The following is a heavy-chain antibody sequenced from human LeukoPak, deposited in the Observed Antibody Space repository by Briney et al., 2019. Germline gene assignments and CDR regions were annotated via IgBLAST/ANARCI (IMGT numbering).Heavy chain of an antibody. CDR2: ISGSGGST. J-gene: IGHJ4*02. CDR1: GFTFSSYA. D-gene: IGHD3-10*01. V-gene: IGHV3-23*01. CDR3: AKDSVLLWFGELLGFDY. Sequence: GGSLRLSCAASGFTFSSYAMSWVRQAPGKGLEWVSAISGSGGSTYYADSVKGRFTISRDNSKNTLCLQMNSLRAEDTAVYYCAKDSVLLWFGELLGFDYWGQGTLVTVSS.